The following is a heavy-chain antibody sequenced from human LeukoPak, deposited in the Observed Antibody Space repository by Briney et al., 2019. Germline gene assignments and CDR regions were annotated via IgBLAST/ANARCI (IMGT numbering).Heavy chain of an antibody. Sequence: SETLSLTCAVYGGSFSGYYWSWIRQPPGKGLEWIGEINHSGSTNYNPSLKSRVTISVDTSKNQFSLKLSSVTAADTAVYYCARSRGYFDWLLRAAMTYYFDYWGQGTLVTVSS. D-gene: IGHD3-9*01. V-gene: IGHV4-34*01. CDR1: GGSFSGYY. CDR3: ARSRGYFDWLLRAAMTYYFDY. J-gene: IGHJ4*02. CDR2: INHSGST.